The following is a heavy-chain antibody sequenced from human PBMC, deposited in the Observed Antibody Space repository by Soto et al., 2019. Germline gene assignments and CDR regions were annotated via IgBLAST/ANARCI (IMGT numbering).Heavy chain of an antibody. CDR2: ISAYNGNT. J-gene: IGHJ4*02. V-gene: IGHV1-18*01. D-gene: IGHD6-13*01. CDR3: ASHSSHWPFFDF. Sequence: ASVKVSCKASGYTFTSYGISWVRQAPGQGLEWMGWISAYNGNTKYAQKLQGRVTMTTDTSTSTAYMEVRSLSSVTAADTAVYYCASHSSHWPFFDFWGQGTLVTVSS. CDR1: GYTFTSYG.